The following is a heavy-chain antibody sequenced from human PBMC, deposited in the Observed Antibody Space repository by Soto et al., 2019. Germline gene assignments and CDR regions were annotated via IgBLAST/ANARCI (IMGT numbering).Heavy chain of an antibody. CDR3: ARHGRGGFPYNWFDP. J-gene: IGHJ5*02. CDR1: GVPISSYY. D-gene: IGHD5-12*01. Sequence: PSETLSLTCTVSGVPISSYYWSWIRQPPGKGLEWIGYIYYSGSTNYNPSLKSRVTISVDTSKNQFSLKLSSVTAADTAVYYCARHGRGGFPYNWFDPWGQGTLVTASS. CDR2: IYYSGST. V-gene: IGHV4-59*08.